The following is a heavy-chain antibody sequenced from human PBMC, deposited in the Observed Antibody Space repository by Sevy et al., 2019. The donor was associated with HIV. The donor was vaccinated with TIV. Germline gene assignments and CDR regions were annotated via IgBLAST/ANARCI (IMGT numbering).Heavy chain of an antibody. D-gene: IGHD6-13*01. Sequence: GGSLRLSCAASGFTFSDYYMSWVRQAPGKGLEWVSVIYSGGSTYYADSVKGRFTISRDNSKNTLYLQMNSLRAEDTAVYYCASSLAAAGSNDAFDIWGQGTMVTVSS. J-gene: IGHJ3*02. CDR3: ASSLAAAGSNDAFDI. V-gene: IGHV3-53*01. CDR1: GFTFSDYY. CDR2: IYSGGST.